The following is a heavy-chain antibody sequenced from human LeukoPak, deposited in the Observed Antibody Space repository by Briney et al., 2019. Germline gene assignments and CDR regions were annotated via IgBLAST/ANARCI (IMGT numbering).Heavy chain of an antibody. CDR1: GFTFSSYG. D-gene: IGHD6-19*01. CDR2: ISYDGIYK. CDR3: AKDRSTGWYAGFDF. Sequence: GRSLRLSCAASGFTFSSYGMHWVRQAPGKGLEWLAYISYDGIYKNYTDSVKGRFTIARDNSKTTLYLQMSSLRPEDTAVYYCAKDRSTGWYAGFDFWGQGTLVTVSS. V-gene: IGHV3-30*18. J-gene: IGHJ5*01.